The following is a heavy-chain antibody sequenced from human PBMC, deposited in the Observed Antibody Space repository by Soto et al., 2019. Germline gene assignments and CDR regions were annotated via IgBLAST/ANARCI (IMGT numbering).Heavy chain of an antibody. J-gene: IGHJ5*02. CDR3: ARVVGALGHWFDP. D-gene: IGHD2-15*01. CDR1: GGSLTSYY. CDR2: IYYSGST. V-gene: IGHV4-59*08. Sequence: PSETLSLTCTVSGGSLTSYYWSWIRQPPGKGLEWIGYIYYSGSTNYNPSLKSRVTISVDTSKNQFSLKLSSVTAADTAVYYCARVVGALGHWFDPWGQGTLVTVSS.